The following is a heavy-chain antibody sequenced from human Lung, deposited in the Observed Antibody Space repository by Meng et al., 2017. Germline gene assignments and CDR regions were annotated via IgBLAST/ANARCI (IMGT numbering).Heavy chain of an antibody. J-gene: IGHJ4*02. CDR3: AKDLGTSSSYYFDY. Sequence: EVQLLESGGGLVQPGGSLRLSCAASGFTFSGYAMTWVRQAPGKGLEWVSSVSGSDGIAYYGDSVKGRITISRDNSKNTLYLQMNSLRAEDTAVYFCAKDLGTSSSYYFDYWGQGTLVTVSS. CDR1: GFTFSGYA. D-gene: IGHD6-6*01. CDR2: VSGSDGIA. V-gene: IGHV3-23*01.